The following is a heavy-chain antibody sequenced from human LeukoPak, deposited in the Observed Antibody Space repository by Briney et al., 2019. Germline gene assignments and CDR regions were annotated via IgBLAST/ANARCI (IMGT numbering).Heavy chain of an antibody. CDR1: GGSISSYY. CDR3: ARGHNWGSPPPDY. J-gene: IGHJ4*02. V-gene: IGHV4-59*01. D-gene: IGHD7-27*01. CDR2: IYYSGST. Sequence: PSETLSLTCTVSGGSISSYYWSWIRQPPGKGLEWIGYIYYSGSTNYNPSLKSRVTISVDTSKNQFSLKLSSVTAADTAVYYCARGHNWGSPPPDYWGQGTLVTLSS.